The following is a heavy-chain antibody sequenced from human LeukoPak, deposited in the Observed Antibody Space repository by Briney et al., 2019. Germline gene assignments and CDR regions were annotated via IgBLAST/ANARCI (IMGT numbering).Heavy chain of an antibody. CDR2: IVGGDGGT. J-gene: IGHJ4*02. D-gene: IGHD6-19*01. Sequence: GGTLRLSCAASGFSVSDNGMSWVRQAPGKGLEWVSGIVGGDGGTYYADSVKGRFTISRDNAKNSLYLQMNSLRAEDTAVYYCARATVAGGDYWGQGTLVTVSS. CDR1: GFSVSDNG. V-gene: IGHV3-21*01. CDR3: ARATVAGGDY.